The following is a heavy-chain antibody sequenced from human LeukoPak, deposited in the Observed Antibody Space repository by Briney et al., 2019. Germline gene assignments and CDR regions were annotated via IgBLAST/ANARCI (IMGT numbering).Heavy chain of an antibody. CDR3: ASGTTVTPHYYYYMDV. Sequence: PGGSLRLSCAASGFTFSSYAMHWVRQAPGKGLEWVAVISYDGSNKYYADSVKGRFTISRDNSKNTLYLQMNSLRAEDTAVYYCASGTTVTPHYYYYMDVWGKGTTVTVSS. D-gene: IGHD4-11*01. CDR2: ISYDGSNK. J-gene: IGHJ6*03. CDR1: GFTFSSYA. V-gene: IGHV3-30-3*01.